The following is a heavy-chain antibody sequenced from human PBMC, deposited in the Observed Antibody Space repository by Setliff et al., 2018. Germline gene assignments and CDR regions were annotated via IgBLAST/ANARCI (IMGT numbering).Heavy chain of an antibody. CDR2: VYTTGST. CDR3: AREQWLDPPGYYYMDV. Sequence: SETLSLTCTVSGGSMGSYYWTWIRQSAGKGLEWIGRVYTTGSTAFNPSLNSRVTMSIDTSKNQFSLKLNSVAAADMAVYYCAREQWLDPPGYYYMDVWAKGTTVTVSS. V-gene: IGHV4-4*07. CDR1: GGSMGSYY. J-gene: IGHJ6*03. D-gene: IGHD6-19*01.